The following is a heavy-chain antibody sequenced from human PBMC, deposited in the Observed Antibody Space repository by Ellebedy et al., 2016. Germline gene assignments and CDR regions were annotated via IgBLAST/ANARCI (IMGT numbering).Heavy chain of an antibody. CDR3: ANMGGSGTYYNGY. J-gene: IGHJ4*02. CDR1: GFTFSSHA. CDR2: VVGSGERT. V-gene: IGHV3-23*01. Sequence: GGSLRLSCEASGFTFSSHAMSWVRQAPGKGPEWVSAVVGSGERTFYADSVKGRFTISRDNSKNRLYLQMSSLKVEDTATYYCANMGGSGTYYNGYWGQGTLVTVSS. D-gene: IGHD3-10*01.